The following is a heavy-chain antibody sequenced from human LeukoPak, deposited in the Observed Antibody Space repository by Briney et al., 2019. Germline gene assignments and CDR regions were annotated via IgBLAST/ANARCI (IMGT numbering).Heavy chain of an antibody. CDR1: GFTFSSYA. D-gene: IGHD2-15*01. CDR3: ARDSCSGGSCFEGFDY. V-gene: IGHV3-30-3*01. CDR2: ISYDGSNK. Sequence: GGSLRLSCAASGFTFSSYAMHWVRQAPGKGLEWVAVISYDGSNKYYADSVKGRFTISRDNSKNTLYLQMNSLRAEDTAVYYCARDSCSGGSCFEGFDYWGQGTLVTVSS. J-gene: IGHJ4*02.